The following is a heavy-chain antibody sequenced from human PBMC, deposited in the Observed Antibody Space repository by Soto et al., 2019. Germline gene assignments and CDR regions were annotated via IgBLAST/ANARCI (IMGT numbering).Heavy chain of an antibody. J-gene: IGHJ6*02. V-gene: IGHV1-69*04. CDR3: ARVSRLLWFGELSSDYYGMDV. Sequence: QGLEWMGRIIPILGIANYAQKFQGRVTITADKSTSTAYMELSSLRSEDTAVYYCARVSRLLWFGELSSDYYGMDVWGQGTTVTVSS. CDR2: IIPILGIA. D-gene: IGHD3-10*01.